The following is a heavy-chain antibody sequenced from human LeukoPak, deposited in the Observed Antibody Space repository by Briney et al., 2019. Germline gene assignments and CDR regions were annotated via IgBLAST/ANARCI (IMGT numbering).Heavy chain of an antibody. CDR1: GYTFTDYY. V-gene: IGHV1-2*02. J-gene: IGHJ4*02. CDR3: ARLISSDVDY. Sequence: ASVKVSCKASGYTFTDYYMHWVRQAPGQGLEWMGWINPRSGGTNYAQKFQGRVTITADKSTSTAYMELSSLRSEDTAVYYCARLISSDVDYWGQGTLVTVSS. D-gene: IGHD6-6*01. CDR2: INPRSGGT.